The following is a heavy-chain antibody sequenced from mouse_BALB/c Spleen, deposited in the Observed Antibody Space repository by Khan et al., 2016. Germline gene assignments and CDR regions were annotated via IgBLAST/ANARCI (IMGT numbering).Heavy chain of an antibody. D-gene: IGHD4-1*01. CDR3: ARSSWEWFAY. CDR2: IDPANGNT. CDR1: GFNIKDTY. Sequence: VQLKQSGAELVKPGASVKLSCTASGFNIKDTYMHWVKQRPEQGLEWIGRIDPANGNTKYDPKFQGKATITADTSSNTAYLQLSSLTSEATAVYYCARSSWEWFAYWGQGTLVTVSA. J-gene: IGHJ3*01. V-gene: IGHV14-3*02.